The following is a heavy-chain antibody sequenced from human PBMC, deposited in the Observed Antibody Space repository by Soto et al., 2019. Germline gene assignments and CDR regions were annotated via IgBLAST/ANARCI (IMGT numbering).Heavy chain of an antibody. J-gene: IGHJ6*02. V-gene: IGHV3-7*01. CDR3: ASGAIAARLHYYYGMDV. CDR1: GFTFSSYW. Sequence: GALRLSCAASGFTFSSYWMSWVRQAPGKGLEWVANIKQDGSEKYYVDSVKGRFTISRDNAKNSLYLQMNSLRAEDTAVYYCASGAIAARLHYYYGMDVWGQGTTVTVSS. D-gene: IGHD6-6*01. CDR2: IKQDGSEK.